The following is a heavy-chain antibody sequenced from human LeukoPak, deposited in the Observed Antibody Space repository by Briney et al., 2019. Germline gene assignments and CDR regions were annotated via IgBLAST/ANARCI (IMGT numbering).Heavy chain of an antibody. V-gene: IGHV4-59*01. CDR1: GGSISSYY. CDR2: IYYSGST. CDR3: ARSGAYYGDYPLDY. J-gene: IGHJ4*02. D-gene: IGHD4-17*01. Sequence: NSSETLSLTCTVSGGSISSYYWSWIRQPPGKGLEWIGYIYYSGSTNYNPSLKSRVTISVDTSKNQFSLKLSSVTAADTAVYYCARSGAYYGDYPLDYWGQGTLVTVSS.